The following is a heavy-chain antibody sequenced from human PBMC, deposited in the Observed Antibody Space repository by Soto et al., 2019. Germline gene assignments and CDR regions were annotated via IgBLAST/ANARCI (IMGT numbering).Heavy chain of an antibody. CDR1: GGSISSGGYY. V-gene: IGHV4-31*03. CDR3: ARHRASLVRGVTNVNWFDP. D-gene: IGHD3-10*01. CDR2: IYYSGST. J-gene: IGHJ5*02. Sequence: TLSLTCTVSGGSISSGGYYWSWIRQHPGKGLEWIGYIYYSGSTYYNPSLRSRVTISVDTSKNQFSLKLSSVTAADTAVYYCARHRASLVRGVTNVNWFDPWGQGTLVTVSS.